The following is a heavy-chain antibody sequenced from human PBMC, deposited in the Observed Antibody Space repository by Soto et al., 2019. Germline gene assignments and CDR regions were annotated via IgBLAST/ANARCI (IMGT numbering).Heavy chain of an antibody. J-gene: IGHJ5*02. CDR1: GFTFSTYA. CDR2: ITSNGRTT. D-gene: IGHD6-13*01. Sequence: PGGSLRLSCSASGFTFSTYAMHWVRQAPGKGLEYIAGITSNGRTTSYKDSVKGRFIISRDNSESTLYLQMSSLRFDDTAVYFSVNDHIATAGIGIYNWFDPWGQGTRVTVS. CDR3: VNDHIATAGIGIYNWFDP. V-gene: IGHV3-64D*06.